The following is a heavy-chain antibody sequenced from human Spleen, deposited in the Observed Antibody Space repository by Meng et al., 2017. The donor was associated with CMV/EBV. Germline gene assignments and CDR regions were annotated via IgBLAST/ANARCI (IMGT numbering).Heavy chain of an antibody. V-gene: IGHV6-1*01. CDR1: GGSVSSNSAA. CDR3: ASETTMVVTWGWFDP. D-gene: IGHD4-23*01. Sequence: SETLSLTCAISGGSVSSNSAAWNWIRQSPSRGLEWLGRTYYRSKWYNDYAVSVKSRITINPDTSKNQFSLQLNSVTPEDTAVYYCASETTMVVTWGWFDPWGQGTLVTVSS. J-gene: IGHJ5*02. CDR2: TYYRSKWYN.